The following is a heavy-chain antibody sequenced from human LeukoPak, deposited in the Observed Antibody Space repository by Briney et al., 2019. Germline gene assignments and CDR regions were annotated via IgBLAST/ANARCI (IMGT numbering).Heavy chain of an antibody. D-gene: IGHD4-17*01. Sequence: PSETLSLTCTVSGGSISSASYYWSWIRQPAGRGLQWIGRIYTSGSTHYNPSLKSRVTISVDTSKNQFSLKLSSVTAADTAVYYCAREREGPYGYLDYWGQGTLVTVSS. V-gene: IGHV4-61*02. CDR3: AREREGPYGYLDY. CDR1: GGSISSASYY. CDR2: IYTSGST. J-gene: IGHJ4*02.